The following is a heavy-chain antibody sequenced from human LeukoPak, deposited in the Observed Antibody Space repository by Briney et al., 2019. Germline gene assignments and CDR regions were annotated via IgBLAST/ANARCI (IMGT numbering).Heavy chain of an antibody. Sequence: GGSLEHPRAASGFTVSNYYMNWVRQAPGKGLEWVSIIYSGGNTYYADSVKGRFTISRDNSKNTLYLQMNSLRTEDTAVYYCAREGAGTATTQWGQGTMITVSS. V-gene: IGHV3-53*01. CDR2: IYSGGNT. CDR1: GFTVSNYY. J-gene: IGHJ4*02. D-gene: IGHD1-7*01. CDR3: AREGAGTATTQ.